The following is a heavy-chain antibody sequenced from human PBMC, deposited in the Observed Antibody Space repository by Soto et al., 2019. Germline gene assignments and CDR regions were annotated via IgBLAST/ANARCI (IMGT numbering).Heavy chain of an antibody. J-gene: IGHJ4*02. CDR1: GFTFDDYG. CDR3: VRGASLNFDY. D-gene: IGHD1-26*01. V-gene: IGHV3-20*04. Sequence: EVQLVESGGGVLRPGGSLSLPCAASGFTFDDYGMSWARQAPGKGLEWVSGVNWNGGSTGYADSVKGRFTISRDNAKNSLYLQMNSLRAEDTAFYYCVRGASLNFDYWGQGTLVTVSS. CDR2: VNWNGGST.